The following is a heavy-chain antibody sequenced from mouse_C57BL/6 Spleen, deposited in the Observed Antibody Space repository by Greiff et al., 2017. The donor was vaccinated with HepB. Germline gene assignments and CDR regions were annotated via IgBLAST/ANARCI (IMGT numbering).Heavy chain of an antibody. J-gene: IGHJ3*01. Sequence: EVQLVESGGGLVQPKGSLKLSCAASGFTFNTYAMHWVRQAPGKGLEWVARIRSKSSNYATDYADAVKDRFTISRDDSQSILYLQMNILKTEDTAMYYCVRDRLPYDYDGEFAYWGQGTLVTVSA. D-gene: IGHD2-4*01. CDR1: GFTFNTYA. CDR2: IRSKSSNYAT. V-gene: IGHV10-3*01. CDR3: VRDRLPYDYDGEFAY.